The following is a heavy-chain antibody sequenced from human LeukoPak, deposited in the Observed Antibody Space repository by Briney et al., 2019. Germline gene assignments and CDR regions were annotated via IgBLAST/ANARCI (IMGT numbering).Heavy chain of an antibody. Sequence: SETLSLTCTVSGGPISSYYWSWIRQPPGKGLEWIGYIYYSGSTNYNPSLKSRVTISVDTSKNQFSLKLSSVTAADTAVYYCARDGYSYGGDAFDIWGQGTMVTVSS. D-gene: IGHD5-18*01. CDR2: IYYSGST. J-gene: IGHJ3*02. V-gene: IGHV4-59*01. CDR3: ARDGYSYGGDAFDI. CDR1: GGPISSYY.